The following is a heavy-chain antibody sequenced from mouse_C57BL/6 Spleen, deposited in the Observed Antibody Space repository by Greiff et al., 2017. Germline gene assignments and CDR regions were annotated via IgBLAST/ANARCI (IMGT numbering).Heavy chain of an antibody. CDR1: GYTFTSYG. CDR3: ARSYYDYDAWFAY. J-gene: IGHJ3*01. D-gene: IGHD2-4*01. V-gene: IGHV1-81*01. CDR2: IYPRSGNT. Sequence: QVQLKESGAELARPGASVKLSCKASGYTFTSYGISWVKQRTGQGLEWIGEIYPRSGNTYYNEKFKGKATLTADKSSSTAYMELRSLTSEDSAVYFCARSYYDYDAWFAYWGQGTLVTVSA.